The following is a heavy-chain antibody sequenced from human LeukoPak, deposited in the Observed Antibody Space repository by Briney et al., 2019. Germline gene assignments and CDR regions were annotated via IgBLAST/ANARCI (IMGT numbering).Heavy chain of an antibody. V-gene: IGHV3-74*01. J-gene: IGHJ3*02. CDR2: LNENGIT. Sequence: GGSLRLSCAASGFTFSSYKMYWVRQAPGKGLVWVSRLNENGITNYADSVKGRFAISSDNAKSTLFLQMNSLRVDDTAVYYCVRQGISQALYAFDIWGQGTMVTVSS. CDR3: VRQGISQALYAFDI. CDR1: GFTFSSYK. D-gene: IGHD1-14*01.